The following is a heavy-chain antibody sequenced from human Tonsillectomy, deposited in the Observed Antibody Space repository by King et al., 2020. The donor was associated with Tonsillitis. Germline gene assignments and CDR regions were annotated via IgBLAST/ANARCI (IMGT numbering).Heavy chain of an antibody. V-gene: IGHV3-15*07. CDR3: TTHGPTDDDYMDV. CDR2: IKSKADGGTT. CDR1: GFTFTNAW. Sequence: DVQLVESGGGLVKPGGSLRLSCAASGFTFTNAWMNWVRQAPGKGLEWVGRIKSKADGGTTDCAAPVKGRFTISRDDSKNTLHLQMNSLKTEDTAVYYCTTHGPTDDDYMDVWGKGTTVTVSS. D-gene: IGHD1-1*01. J-gene: IGHJ6*03.